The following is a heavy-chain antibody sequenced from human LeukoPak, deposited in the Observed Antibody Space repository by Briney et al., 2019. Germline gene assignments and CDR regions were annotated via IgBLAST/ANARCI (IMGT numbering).Heavy chain of an antibody. Sequence: SETLSLTCTVSGGSISSGDYYWSWIRQPPGKGLEWIGYIYYIGNTFYNPSLKSRVTISVDTSKNQFSLKLSSVTVADTAVYYCASAYCGGDCTPYWYFDLWGRGTLVTVSS. CDR3: ASAYCGGDCTPYWYFDL. CDR2: IYYIGNT. V-gene: IGHV4-30-4*01. J-gene: IGHJ2*01. D-gene: IGHD2-21*02. CDR1: GGSISSGDYY.